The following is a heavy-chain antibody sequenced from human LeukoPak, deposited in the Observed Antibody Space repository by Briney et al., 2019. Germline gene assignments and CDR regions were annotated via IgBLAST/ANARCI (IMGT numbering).Heavy chain of an antibody. CDR3: ARRSSGWYSWFDP. D-gene: IGHD6-19*01. CDR1: GGTFSSYA. J-gene: IGHJ5*02. Sequence: SVKVSCKASGGTFSSYAISWVRQAPGQGLEWMGGIIPIFGTANYAQKFQGRVTITADESTSTAYMELSSLRSEDTAVYYCARRSSGWYSWFDPWGQGTLVTVSS. V-gene: IGHV1-69*13. CDR2: IIPIFGTA.